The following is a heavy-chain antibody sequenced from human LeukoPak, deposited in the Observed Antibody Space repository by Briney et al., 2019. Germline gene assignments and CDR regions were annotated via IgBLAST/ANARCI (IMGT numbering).Heavy chain of an antibody. Sequence: GGSLGLSCAASGFTFDNYAMHWVRQAPGKGLEWVLVIGWNSGNIAYVDSVKGRFTISRDNAKNSLYLQMNSLRAEDTALYYCARGASNHFDHWGQGTLVTVSS. CDR3: ARGASNHFDH. CDR2: IGWNSGNI. CDR1: GFTFDNYA. J-gene: IGHJ4*02. D-gene: IGHD2-2*01. V-gene: IGHV3-9*01.